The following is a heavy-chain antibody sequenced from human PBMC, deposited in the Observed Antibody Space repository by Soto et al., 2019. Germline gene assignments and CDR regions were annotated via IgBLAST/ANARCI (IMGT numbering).Heavy chain of an antibody. CDR1: GFTLSDYT. Sequence: PGGSLRLSCAASGFTLSDYTIHWVRQAPGKGLEWVSYISSSSSYTNYADSVKGRFTISRDNAKNSLYLQMNSLRAEDTAVYYCARGGGYDFWSGFELRYYYYGMDVWGQGTTVTVSS. CDR3: ARGGGYDFWSGFELRYYYYGMDV. J-gene: IGHJ6*02. D-gene: IGHD3-3*01. V-gene: IGHV3-11*06. CDR2: ISSSSSYT.